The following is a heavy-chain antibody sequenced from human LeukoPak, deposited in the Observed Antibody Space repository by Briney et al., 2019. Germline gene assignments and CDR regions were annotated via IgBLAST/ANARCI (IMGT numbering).Heavy chain of an antibody. D-gene: IGHD6-6*01. V-gene: IGHV1-2*02. CDR1: GYSFTAYY. J-gene: IGHJ4*02. Sequence: ASVKVSCKASGYSFTAYYIHWVRQAPGQGPEWMGWINPNSGGTKYAQRFQGRVTMTRDTSISTVYIEVGRLTSDDTAVYYCASALYSNSGFDYWGQRTLVTVSS. CDR3: ASALYSNSGFDY. CDR2: INPNSGGT.